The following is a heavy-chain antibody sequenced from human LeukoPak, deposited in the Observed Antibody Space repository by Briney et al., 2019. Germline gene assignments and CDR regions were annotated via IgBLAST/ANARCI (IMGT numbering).Heavy chain of an antibody. D-gene: IGHD2-15*01. CDR2: IYYSGST. Sequence: SETLSLTCTVSGGSISSGGYYWSWIRQHPGKGLEWIVYIYYSGSTYYNPSLKSRVTISVDTSKNQFSLKLSSVTAADTAVYYCARALNPYCSGGSCAAPSFDYWGQGTLVTVSS. V-gene: IGHV4-31*03. J-gene: IGHJ4*02. CDR1: GGSISSGGYY. CDR3: ARALNPYCSGGSCAAPSFDY.